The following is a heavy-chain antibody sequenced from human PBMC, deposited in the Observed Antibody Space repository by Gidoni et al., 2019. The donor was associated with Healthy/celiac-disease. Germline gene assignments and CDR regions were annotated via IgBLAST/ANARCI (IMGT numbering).Heavy chain of an antibody. Sequence: QVQLVESGGGVVHPGMSLRLSCAASRFTFSSYAMHWVRQAPGKGLEWVAVISYDGSNKYYADSVKGRFTISRDNSKNTLYLQMNSLRAEDTAVYYCASGDDSSGYYYPLFDYWGQGTLVTVYS. CDR2: ISYDGSNK. V-gene: IGHV3-30-3*01. D-gene: IGHD3-22*01. CDR1: RFTFSSYA. CDR3: ASGDDSSGYYYPLFDY. J-gene: IGHJ4*02.